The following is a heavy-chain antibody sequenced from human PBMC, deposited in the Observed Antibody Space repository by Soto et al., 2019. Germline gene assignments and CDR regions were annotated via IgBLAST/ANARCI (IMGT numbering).Heavy chain of an antibody. D-gene: IGHD2-2*01. CDR1: GDSISSFY. Sequence: QVQLQESGPGLVKPSETLSLTCTVSGDSISSFYWTWIRQPPGKGLEWVGYIFSSGSTNYNPSLKSRVNISVDTSENQFSLKLTSVTAADTAVYYCARVGYCSSTPCWPIGYFEYWGQGTLVTVSS. CDR3: ARVGYCSSTPCWPIGYFEY. V-gene: IGHV4-59*01. J-gene: IGHJ4*02. CDR2: IFSSGST.